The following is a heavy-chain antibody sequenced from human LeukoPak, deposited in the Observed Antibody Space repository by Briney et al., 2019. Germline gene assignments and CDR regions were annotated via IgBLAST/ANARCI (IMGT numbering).Heavy chain of an antibody. V-gene: IGHV3-7*01. CDR2: IKQDGSAK. CDR3: ATSYDSSGNN. CDR1: GFTFNIHA. J-gene: IGHJ4*02. Sequence: GGSLRLSCAASGFTFNIHAMSWVRQAPGKGLEWVANIKQDGSAKYYVDSVKGRFTISRDNARNSLYLEMNNLRAEDTAIYYCATSYDSSGNNWGQGTLVTVSS. D-gene: IGHD3-22*01.